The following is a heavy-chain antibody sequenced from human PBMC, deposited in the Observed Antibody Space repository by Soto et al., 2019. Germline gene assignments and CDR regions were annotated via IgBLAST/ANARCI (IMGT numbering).Heavy chain of an antibody. CDR1: GYSFTSYW. V-gene: IGHV5-51*01. D-gene: IGHD5-18*01. CDR3: ARPGAPTDTVVYDF. Sequence: ESRKISCKGSGYSFTSYWIGWVRQMPGKGLEWMGIIYPGDSDTRYSPSFQGQVTISADKSISTAFLEWSSLKASDTAMYYCARPGAPTDTVVYDFWGQGTQVTVSS. CDR2: IYPGDSDT. J-gene: IGHJ4*02.